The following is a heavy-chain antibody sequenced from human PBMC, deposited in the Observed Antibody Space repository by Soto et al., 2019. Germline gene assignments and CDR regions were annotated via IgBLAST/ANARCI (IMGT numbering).Heavy chain of an antibody. Sequence: SVKVSCKASGGTFSSYAISWVRQAPGQGLEWMGGIIPIFGTANYAQKFQGRVTITADESTSTAYMELSSLRSEDTAVYYCARDRVTTVTTFSYRPYNWFDPWGQGTLVTVSS. CDR1: GGTFSSYA. D-gene: IGHD4-17*01. J-gene: IGHJ5*02. V-gene: IGHV1-69*13. CDR3: ARDRVTTVTTFSYRPYNWFDP. CDR2: IIPIFGTA.